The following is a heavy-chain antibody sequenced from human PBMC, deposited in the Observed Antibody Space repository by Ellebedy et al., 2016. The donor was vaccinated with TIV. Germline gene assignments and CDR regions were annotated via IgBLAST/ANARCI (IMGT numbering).Heavy chain of an antibody. Sequence: GESLKISXAASGFTFSSYWMSWVRQAPGKGLEWVANIKQDGSEKYYVDSVKGRFTISRDNAKNSLYLQMNSLRAEDTAVYYCARDLNYGVLRYFDWLPNNWFDPWGQGTLVTVPS. J-gene: IGHJ5*02. D-gene: IGHD3-9*01. V-gene: IGHV3-7*03. CDR2: IKQDGSEK. CDR1: GFTFSSYW. CDR3: ARDLNYGVLRYFDWLPNNWFDP.